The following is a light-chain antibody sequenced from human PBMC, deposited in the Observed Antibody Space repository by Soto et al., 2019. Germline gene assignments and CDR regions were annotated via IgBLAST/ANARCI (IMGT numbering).Light chain of an antibody. CDR1: QSVSSSY. CDR3: QQYGSSPRT. V-gene: IGKV3-20*01. Sequence: EIVLTQSPGTLSLSPGERATLSCRASQSVSSSYLVWYQQKPGQAPRLLIYGASSRATGIPDRFSGSGSGTDFNLTISRLEPEDFAVYYCQQYGSSPRTFGQGTKVEIK. J-gene: IGKJ1*01. CDR2: GAS.